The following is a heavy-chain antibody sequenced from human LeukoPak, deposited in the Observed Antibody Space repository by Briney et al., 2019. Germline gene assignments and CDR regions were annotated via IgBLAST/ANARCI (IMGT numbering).Heavy chain of an antibody. CDR1: GFTFSSYP. CDR3: AITYYFDSSGSYYFSY. D-gene: IGHD3-22*01. V-gene: IGHV3-23*01. Sequence: GGSLRVSCVVSGFTFSSYPMSWVRQAPGKGLEWVSNISNGGGSTYYADSGKGRFTISRDNSKNTLYLQMNSLRAEDTAVYYCAITYYFDSSGSYYFSYWGQGTLVTVSS. CDR2: ISNGGGST. J-gene: IGHJ4*02.